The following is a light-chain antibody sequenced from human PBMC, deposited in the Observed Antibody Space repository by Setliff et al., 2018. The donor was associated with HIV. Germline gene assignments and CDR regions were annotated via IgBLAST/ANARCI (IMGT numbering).Light chain of an antibody. J-gene: IGLJ1*01. CDR3: SSYTTINTYV. CDR2: EVK. Sequence: QSALTQPASVSGSPGQAITISCTGNNSDIGTYDLVSWYQQHPGRAPKLTIFEVKRRPSGVSNRFSGSKSGNTASLTISGLQAEDEADYYCSSYTTINTYVFGSGTKVTVL. CDR1: NSDIGTYDL. V-gene: IGLV2-14*02.